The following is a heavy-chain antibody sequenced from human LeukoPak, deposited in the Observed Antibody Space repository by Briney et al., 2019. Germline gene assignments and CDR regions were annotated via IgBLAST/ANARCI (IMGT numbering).Heavy chain of an antibody. J-gene: IGHJ4*02. CDR2: IYPDDSDT. Sequence: GESLKISCKSSGYIFANYWIAWVRQMPGKGLEWMGIIYPDDSDTRYSPSFQGQVTISADKSIATAYLQWSSLKASDTAMYYCARPVEMATSPFDYWGQGTLVTVSS. D-gene: IGHD5-24*01. CDR3: ARPVEMATSPFDY. V-gene: IGHV5-51*01. CDR1: GYIFANYW.